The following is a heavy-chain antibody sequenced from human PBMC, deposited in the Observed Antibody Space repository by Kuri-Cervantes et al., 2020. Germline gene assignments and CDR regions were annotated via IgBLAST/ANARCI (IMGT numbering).Heavy chain of an antibody. Sequence: GGSLRLSCAASGFTFSTYWMAWVRQAPGEGLEWVANIKYDSGETQYLDSVRGRFTISRDNAKNTLYLQMNSLRVEDTALYYCAKDMRLRRANWFDPWGQGSLVTVSS. J-gene: IGHJ5*02. V-gene: IGHV3-7*01. CDR2: IKYDSGET. D-gene: IGHD2-2*01. CDR3: AKDMRLRRANWFDP. CDR1: GFTFSTYW.